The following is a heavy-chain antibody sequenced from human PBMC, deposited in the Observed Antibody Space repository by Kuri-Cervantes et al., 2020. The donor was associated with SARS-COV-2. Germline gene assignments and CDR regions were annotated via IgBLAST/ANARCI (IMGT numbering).Heavy chain of an antibody. CDR2: IRYDGSNK. D-gene: IGHD4-11*01. CDR1: GFTFSSYA. V-gene: IGHV3-30*02. Sequence: GGSLRLSCAASGFTFSSYAMHWVRQAPGKGLEWVAFIRYDGSNKYYADSVKGRFTISRDNSRNIVYLQMNSLRPEDTALYYCTREAYDYNMGFDSWGQGTLVTVSS. J-gene: IGHJ4*02. CDR3: TREAYDYNMGFDS.